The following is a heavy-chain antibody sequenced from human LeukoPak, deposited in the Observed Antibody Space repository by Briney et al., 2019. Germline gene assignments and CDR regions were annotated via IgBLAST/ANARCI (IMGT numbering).Heavy chain of an antibody. V-gene: IGHV1-46*01. D-gene: IGHD6-6*01. CDR1: GYTFTSYY. Sequence: ASVKVSCKASGYTFTSYYMHWARQAPGQGLEWMGIINPSGGSTSYAQKFQGRVTMTRDTSTSTVYMELSSLRSEDTAVYYCARGRRPIAARPGNWFDPWGQGTLVTVSS. J-gene: IGHJ5*02. CDR3: ARGRRPIAARPGNWFDP. CDR2: INPSGGST.